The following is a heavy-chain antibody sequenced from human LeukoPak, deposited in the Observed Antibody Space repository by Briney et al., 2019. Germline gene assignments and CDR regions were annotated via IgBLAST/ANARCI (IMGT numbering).Heavy chain of an antibody. J-gene: IGHJ5*02. Sequence: SSVKVSCKDSGYTFTSYGISWVRQAPGQGLEWMAWISAYNGNTNYAQKLQGRVTMTTDTSTSTAYIELRSLRSDDTAVYYCARDLGGIVVVPAAMRFDPWGQGTLVTVSS. CDR3: ARDLGGIVVVPAAMRFDP. D-gene: IGHD2-2*01. CDR2: ISAYNGNT. V-gene: IGHV1-18*01. CDR1: GYTFTSYG.